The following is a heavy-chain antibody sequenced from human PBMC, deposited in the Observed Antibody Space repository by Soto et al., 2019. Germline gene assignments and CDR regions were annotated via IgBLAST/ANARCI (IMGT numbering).Heavy chain of an antibody. CDR1: GFTVITNY. CDR3: AREGLYSSSDY. V-gene: IGHV3-53*01. CDR2: IYNGGNT. J-gene: IGHJ4*02. D-gene: IGHD6-6*01. Sequence: GGALRLSCAASGFTVITNYMSWVRQAPGKGLEWVSVIYNGGNTYYADSVKGRFTISTDNSKNTLYLQMNSLRVEDTAVYYCAREGLYSSSDYWGQGTLVTVSS.